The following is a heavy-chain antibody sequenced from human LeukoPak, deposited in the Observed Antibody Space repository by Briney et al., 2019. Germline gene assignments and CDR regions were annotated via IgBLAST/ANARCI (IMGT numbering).Heavy chain of an antibody. J-gene: IGHJ6*02. CDR2: IVVGSGNT. Sequence: SVKVSCKASGFTFTSSAMQWVRQARGQSLGWIGWIVVGSGNTNYAQKFQERVTITRDMSTSTAYMELSSLRSEDTAVYYCVALNGLNYYYGMDVRGQGTTVTVSS. D-gene: IGHD1-1*01. CDR3: VALNGLNYYYGMDV. CDR1: GFTFTSSA. V-gene: IGHV1-58*02.